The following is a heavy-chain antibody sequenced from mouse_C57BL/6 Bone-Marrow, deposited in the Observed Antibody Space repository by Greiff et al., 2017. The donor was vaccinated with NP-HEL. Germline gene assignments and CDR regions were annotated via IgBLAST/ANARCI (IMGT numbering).Heavy chain of an antibody. D-gene: IGHD1-1*01. CDR2: IYPRSGNT. J-gene: IGHJ1*03. Sequence: VQLQQSGAELARPGASVKLSCKASGYTFTSYGISWVKQRTGQGLEWIGEIYPRSGNTYYNEKVKGKATLTADKSSSTAYMELRSLTSEDSAVYFCARWGYGSSLWYMDVWGTGTTVTVSS. CDR1: GYTFTSYG. V-gene: IGHV1-81*01. CDR3: ARWGYGSSLWYMDV.